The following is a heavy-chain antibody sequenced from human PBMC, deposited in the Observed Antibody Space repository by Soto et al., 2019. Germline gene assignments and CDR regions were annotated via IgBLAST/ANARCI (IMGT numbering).Heavy chain of an antibody. D-gene: IGHD1-26*01. CDR1: GFSFSSFS. J-gene: IGHJ6*03. Sequence: EVQLVESGGGLVQPGGSLRLSCAASGFSFSSFSMNWVRQAPGKGLEWVSYIGSSGSTIYYADSVKGRFTISRDKAKNSVYLQMNSLRADDTAVYYCARGLGPDVWGKGTTVTVS. CDR3: ARGLGPDV. V-gene: IGHV3-48*01. CDR2: IGSSGSTI.